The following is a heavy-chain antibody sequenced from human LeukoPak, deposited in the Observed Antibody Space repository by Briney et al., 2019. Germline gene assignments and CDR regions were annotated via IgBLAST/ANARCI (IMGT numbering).Heavy chain of an antibody. D-gene: IGHD2-2*01. J-gene: IGHJ4*02. Sequence: GRSLSLSCAASGFTFSNYGMHWVRQAPGKGLEWVAVIWYDGSNKYYADSVKGRFTISRDNSKNTLYLQMNSLRAEDTAVYYCAKSAVPGRYYFDYWGQGTLVTVHS. CDR2: IWYDGSNK. CDR3: AKSAVPGRYYFDY. V-gene: IGHV3-33*06. CDR1: GFTFSNYG.